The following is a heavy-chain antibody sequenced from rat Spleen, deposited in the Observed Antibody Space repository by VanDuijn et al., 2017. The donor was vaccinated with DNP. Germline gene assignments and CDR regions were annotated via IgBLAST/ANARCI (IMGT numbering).Heavy chain of an antibody. V-gene: IGHV5-7*01. CDR3: VRWNSGHFDY. Sequence: EVQLVESGGGLVQPGRSLHLSDAASGFTFSDYNMAWVRQAPKKGLEWVATISYDGISTYYRDSVKGRFTISRDNAKNTLYLQMNSLRSEDMATYYCVRWNSGHFDYWGQGVMVPVSS. CDR2: ISYDGIST. D-gene: IGHD4-3*01. CDR1: GFTFSDYN. J-gene: IGHJ2*01.